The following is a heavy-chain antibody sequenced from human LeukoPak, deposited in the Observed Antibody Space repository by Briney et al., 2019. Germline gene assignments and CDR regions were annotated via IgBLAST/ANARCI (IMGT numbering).Heavy chain of an antibody. D-gene: IGHD5-12*01. CDR1: GFTFSHYW. CDR2: INQDGSEE. Sequence: GGSLRLSCAASGFTFSHYWMTWVRQAPGKGLEWVAQINQDGSEEYYMDSVKARFTISRDNAKNSVFLQMNSLRAEDTAVYYCARDGGVSGYDLLDYWGQGTLVTVSS. CDR3: ARDGGVSGYDLLDY. J-gene: IGHJ4*02. V-gene: IGHV3-7*01.